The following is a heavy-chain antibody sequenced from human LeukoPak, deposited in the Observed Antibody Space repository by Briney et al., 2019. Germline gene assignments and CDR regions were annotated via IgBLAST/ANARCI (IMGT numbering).Heavy chain of an antibody. CDR1: GFTFSSYW. CDR2: IKQDGSEK. Sequence: GGSLRLSCAASGFTFSSYWMSWVRQAPGKGLEWVANIKQDGSEKYYVDSVKGRFTISRDNAKNSLYLQMNSLRAEDTAVYYCARDRRNYYDSSSYYDYWGQGTLVTVSS. V-gene: IGHV3-7*01. D-gene: IGHD3-22*01. J-gene: IGHJ4*02. CDR3: ARDRRNYYDSSSYYDY.